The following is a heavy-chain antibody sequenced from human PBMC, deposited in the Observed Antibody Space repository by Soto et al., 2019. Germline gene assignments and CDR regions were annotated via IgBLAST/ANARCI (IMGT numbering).Heavy chain of an antibody. V-gene: IGHV3-23*01. CDR2: ISGSGGST. Sequence: GGSLRLSCAASGFTFSSYAMSWVRQAPGKGLEWVSAISGSGGSTYYADSVKGRFTISRDNSKNTLYLQMNSLRAEDTAVYYCAKVPSIYGDYVVRWSDPWGQGTLVTSPQ. J-gene: IGHJ5*02. CDR1: GFTFSSYA. CDR3: AKVPSIYGDYVVRWSDP. D-gene: IGHD4-17*01.